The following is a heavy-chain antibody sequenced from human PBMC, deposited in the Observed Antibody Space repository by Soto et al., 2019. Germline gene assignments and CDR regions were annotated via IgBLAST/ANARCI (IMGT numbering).Heavy chain of an antibody. V-gene: IGHV3-53*01. J-gene: IGHJ4*02. D-gene: IGHD5-18*01. CDR3: QGYGY. CDR2: IYSGDTT. CDR1: GFTVRANY. Sequence: EVQLVESGGGLIQPGGSLRLSCAVSGFTVRANYMSWVRQAPGKGLEWVAVIYSGDTTYYADSVKGRFIISRDISKNTLYLQMNILRAEDTAVYYCQGYGYWGQGTLVTVSS.